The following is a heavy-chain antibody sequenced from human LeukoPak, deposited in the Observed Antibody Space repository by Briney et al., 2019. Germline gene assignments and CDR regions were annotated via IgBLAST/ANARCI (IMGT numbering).Heavy chain of an antibody. Sequence: SVKVSCKASGGTFSSYAISWVRQAPGQGLEWMGGIIPIFGTANYAQKFQGRLTISADESTSTAYMELSGLRSEDTAVYYCARDPGYNDRSGYYHMYYFDNWGQGTLVTVSS. D-gene: IGHD3-22*01. CDR3: ARDPGYNDRSGYYHMYYFDN. CDR1: GGTFSSYA. J-gene: IGHJ4*02. V-gene: IGHV1-69*13. CDR2: IIPIFGTA.